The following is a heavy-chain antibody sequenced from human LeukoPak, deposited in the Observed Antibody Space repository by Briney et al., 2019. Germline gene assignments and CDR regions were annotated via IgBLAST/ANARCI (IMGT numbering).Heavy chain of an antibody. D-gene: IGHD1-26*01. Sequence: SVKVSCKASGGTFSSYAISWVRQAPGQGLEWMGGIIPIFGTANYAQKFQGRVTITADESTSTAYMELSSLRSEDTAVYYCARDQGYSGSYLIGTYYGMDVWGQGTTVTVSS. CDR1: GGTFSSYA. J-gene: IGHJ6*02. CDR2: IIPIFGTA. V-gene: IGHV1-69*01. CDR3: ARDQGYSGSYLIGTYYGMDV.